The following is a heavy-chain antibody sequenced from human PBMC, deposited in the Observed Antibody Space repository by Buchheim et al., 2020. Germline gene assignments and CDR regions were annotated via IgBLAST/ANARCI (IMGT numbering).Heavy chain of an antibody. CDR3: AKDIPDWGSGFDY. D-gene: IGHD7-27*01. V-gene: IGHV3-23*01. Sequence: EVQLLESGGGLVQPGGSLRLSCAASGSTFSTYAMSWVRQAPGKGLEWVSAISGSGDSTNYADSVKGRFTISRDNSKNTLYLQMDSLRAEDTALYYCAKDIPDWGSGFDYWGQGTL. CDR2: ISGSGDST. CDR1: GSTFSTYA. J-gene: IGHJ4*02.